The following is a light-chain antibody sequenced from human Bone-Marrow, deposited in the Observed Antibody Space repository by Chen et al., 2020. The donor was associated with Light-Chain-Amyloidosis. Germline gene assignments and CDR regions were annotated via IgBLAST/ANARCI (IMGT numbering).Light chain of an antibody. Sequence: SYELKQPPSVSVSPGQTARITCSGDDLPTKYAYWYQQKPGQAPVLVIHRYTVRPSGISERFSGSSSGTTATLTISGVQAEDEADYHCQSADSSGTYEVIFGGGTKLTVL. V-gene: IGLV3-25*03. CDR1: DLPTKY. CDR2: RYT. J-gene: IGLJ2*01. CDR3: QSADSSGTYEVI.